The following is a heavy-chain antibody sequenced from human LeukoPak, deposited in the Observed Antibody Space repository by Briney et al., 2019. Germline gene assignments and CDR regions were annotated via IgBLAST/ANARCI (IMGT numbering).Heavy chain of an antibody. CDR1: GYTFTSYG. CDR3: AREGPGYSSGGSCYSFQWFDP. J-gene: IGHJ5*02. Sequence: GASVKVSCKASGYTFTSYGISWVRQAPGQGLEWMGWISAYNGNTNYAQKLQGRVTMTTDTSTSTAYMELRSLRSDDTAVYYCAREGPGYSSGGSCYSFQWFDPWGQGTLVTVSS. V-gene: IGHV1-18*01. D-gene: IGHD2-15*01. CDR2: ISAYNGNT.